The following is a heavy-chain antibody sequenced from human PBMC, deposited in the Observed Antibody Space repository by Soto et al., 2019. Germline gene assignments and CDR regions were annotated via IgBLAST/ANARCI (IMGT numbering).Heavy chain of an antibody. CDR3: ARAYFGGADHCAY. Sequence: QVQLVESGGGVVQPGRSLRLSCAASEFTFSTYGMHWVRQAPGKGLEWVAVIWHDGCKKYYADSVKGRFTISRDNSKNTLYLQMNGLTAEDTAAYYCARAYFGGADHCAYWGQGTLVTVSS. D-gene: IGHD3-16*01. CDR2: IWHDGCKK. V-gene: IGHV3-33*01. J-gene: IGHJ4*02. CDR1: EFTFSTYG.